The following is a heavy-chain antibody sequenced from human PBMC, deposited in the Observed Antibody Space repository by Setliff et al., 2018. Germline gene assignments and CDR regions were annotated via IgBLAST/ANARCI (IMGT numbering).Heavy chain of an antibody. CDR3: ASDTRDKYDSSGYYLSLDS. Sequence: ASVKVSCKSSGGTFRTDGFSWVRQAPGQGLEWMGRIIPVFRTANYAQKFRGRVTITADEVARTAYMELSTLRSEDTAVYYCASDTRDKYDSSGYYLSLDSWGQGSLVTVSS. D-gene: IGHD3-22*01. CDR1: GGTFRTDG. CDR2: IIPVFRTA. V-gene: IGHV1-69*13. J-gene: IGHJ4*02.